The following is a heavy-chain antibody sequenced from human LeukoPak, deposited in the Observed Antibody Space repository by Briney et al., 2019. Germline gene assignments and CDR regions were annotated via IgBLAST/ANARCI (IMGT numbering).Heavy chain of an antibody. D-gene: IGHD2-2*01. CDR1: GGSIRGSHYF. Sequence: SETLSLTCTVSGGSIRGSHYFWGWIRRPPGKGLEWIGHMFYSGSTYYNPSLKSRVTIVDTSENQFSLTLNSVTATDTAIYYCARRGITYSTSFFDSWGQGTLVTVSS. CDR3: ARRGITYSTSFFDS. CDR2: MFYSGST. J-gene: IGHJ4*02. V-gene: IGHV4-39*01.